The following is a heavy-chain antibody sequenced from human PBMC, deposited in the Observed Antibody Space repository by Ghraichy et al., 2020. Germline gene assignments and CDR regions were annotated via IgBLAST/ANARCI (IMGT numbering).Heavy chain of an antibody. CDR1: GFNIDDYA. CDR3: VKDKARGGAYYFDY. D-gene: IGHD3-16*01. Sequence: GGSLRLSCAASGFNIDDYAMHWVRQAPGKGLEWVSLITGDGITTFYAHSVKGRFTISRDTSKNSLYLQMNSLTTEDTAFYYCVKDKARGGAYYFDYWSQGTQVTVSS. CDR2: ITGDGITT. V-gene: IGHV3-43*02. J-gene: IGHJ4*02.